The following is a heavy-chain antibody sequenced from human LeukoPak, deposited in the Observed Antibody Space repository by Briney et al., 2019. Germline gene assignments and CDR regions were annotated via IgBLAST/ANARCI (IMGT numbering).Heavy chain of an antibody. J-gene: IGHJ4*02. CDR1: GGSISSYY. Sequence: SETLSLTCTVSGGSISSYYWSWIRQPPGKGLEWIGYIYYSGSANYNPSLKSRVTISVDTSKNQFSLKLSSVTAADTAVYYCARRRDGYNEDFFDYWGQGTLVTVSS. D-gene: IGHD5-24*01. CDR2: IYYSGSA. V-gene: IGHV4-59*08. CDR3: ARRRDGYNEDFFDY.